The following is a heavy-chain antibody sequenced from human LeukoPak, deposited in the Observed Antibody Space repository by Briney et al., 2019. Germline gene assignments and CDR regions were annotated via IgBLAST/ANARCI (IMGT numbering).Heavy chain of an antibody. CDR3: ARGIDYYGSGNDY. D-gene: IGHD3-10*01. CDR1: GVPITSYY. Sequence: SETLSLTCTGSGVPITSYYWSWIRQPAGKGLEWIGRIYTSGSTNYNPSLKSRVTMSVDTSKNQFSLKLSSVTAADTAVYYCARGIDYYGSGNDYWGQGTLVTVSS. CDR2: IYTSGST. J-gene: IGHJ4*02. V-gene: IGHV4-4*07.